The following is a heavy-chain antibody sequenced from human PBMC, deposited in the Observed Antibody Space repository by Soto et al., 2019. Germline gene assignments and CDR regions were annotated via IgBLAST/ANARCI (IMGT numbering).Heavy chain of an antibody. J-gene: IGHJ6*02. CDR1: GGTFSSYA. CDR3: AREHSSSSYHGDSDYGMYG. CDR2: IIPIFGTA. Sequence: SVKVSCKASGGTFSSYAISWVRQAPGQGLEWMGGIIPIFGTANYAQKFQGRVTITADESTSTAYMELSSLRSEDTAVYYCAREHSSSSYHGDSDYGMYGWGQGTTVTV. V-gene: IGHV1-69*13. D-gene: IGHD6-6*01.